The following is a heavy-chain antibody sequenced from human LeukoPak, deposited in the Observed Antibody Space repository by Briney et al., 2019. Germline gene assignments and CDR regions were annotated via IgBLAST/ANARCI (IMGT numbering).Heavy chain of an antibody. J-gene: IGHJ4*02. Sequence: SETLSLTCTVSGYSISSGYYWGWIRQPPGKGLEWIGSINHSGSTNYNPSLKSRVTISVDTSKNQFSLKLSSVTAADTAVYYCARSGTGEHGDYDYWGQGTLVTVSS. CDR3: ARSGTGEHGDYDY. V-gene: IGHV4-38-2*02. CDR2: INHSGST. CDR1: GYSISSGYY. D-gene: IGHD4-17*01.